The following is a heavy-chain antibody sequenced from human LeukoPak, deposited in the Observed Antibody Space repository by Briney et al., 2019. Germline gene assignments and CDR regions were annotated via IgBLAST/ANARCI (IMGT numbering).Heavy chain of an antibody. J-gene: IGHJ5*02. CDR3: ARDAQTGDYGGRGFDP. D-gene: IGHD4-17*01. V-gene: IGHV3-7*01. CDR1: GFSFSSYW. Sequence: GGSLRLSCEGSGFSFSSYWMTWVRQSPGKGPEWVANIKQDESERYTVDSVKGRFTISRDNAKNSLYLQMNSLRAEDTAVYYCARDAQTGDYGGRGFDPWGQGTLVTVSS. CDR2: IKQDESER.